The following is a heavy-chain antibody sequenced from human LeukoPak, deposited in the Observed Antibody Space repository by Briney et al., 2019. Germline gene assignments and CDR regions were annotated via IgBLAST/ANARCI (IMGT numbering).Heavy chain of an antibody. Sequence: SETLSLTCSVSGDYINSHYWTWIRQSSGRGLEWLGYIHFGGCTEYNPSLKSPVTISIDTSRTQFSVRVYSVTAADTAIYYCGRLIVELAPMYYYYIDVWGKGTTVTVSS. V-gene: IGHV4-59*11. J-gene: IGHJ6*03. CDR1: GDYINSHY. D-gene: IGHD2-2*01. CDR2: IHFGGCT. CDR3: GRLIVELAPMYYYYIDV.